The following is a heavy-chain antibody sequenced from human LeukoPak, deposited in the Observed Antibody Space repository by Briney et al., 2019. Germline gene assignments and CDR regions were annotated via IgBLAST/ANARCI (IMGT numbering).Heavy chain of an antibody. CDR3: ARSSGWYTPFDY. Sequence: GGSLRLSCAASGFTFSSYAMSWVRQAPGKGLEWVSVIYNGGSTYYADSVKGRFTISRDNSKNTLYLQMNSLRTEDTAVYYCARSSGWYTPFDYWGQGTLVTVSS. D-gene: IGHD6-19*01. V-gene: IGHV3-66*01. CDR1: GFTFSSYA. CDR2: IYNGGST. J-gene: IGHJ4*02.